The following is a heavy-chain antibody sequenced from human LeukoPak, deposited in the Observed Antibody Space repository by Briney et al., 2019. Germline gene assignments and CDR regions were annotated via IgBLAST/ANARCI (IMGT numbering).Heavy chain of an antibody. J-gene: IGHJ4*02. Sequence: ASVKVSCKASGYTFIGYYLHWVRQDPAQGLEWMGWINPNSGGTNYAQKFQGRVTMTRDTSISTAYMELSRLRSDDTAVYYCARAPKIYCSGGSCYLGHWGQGTLVTVSS. V-gene: IGHV1-2*02. D-gene: IGHD2-15*01. CDR2: INPNSGGT. CDR3: ARAPKIYCSGGSCYLGH. CDR1: GYTFIGYY.